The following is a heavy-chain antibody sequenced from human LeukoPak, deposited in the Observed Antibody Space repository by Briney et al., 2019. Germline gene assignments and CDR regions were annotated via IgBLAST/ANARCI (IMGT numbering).Heavy chain of an antibody. V-gene: IGHV1-69*13. CDR1: GYTFTSYA. J-gene: IGHJ3*02. Sequence: GASVKVSCKASGYTFTSYAISWVRQAPGQGLEWMGGVIPIFGTANYAQKFQGRVTITADESTSTAYMELSSLRSEDTAVYYCARGDVVVVPAAHDAFDIWGQGTMVTVSS. D-gene: IGHD2-2*01. CDR2: VIPIFGTA. CDR3: ARGDVVVVPAAHDAFDI.